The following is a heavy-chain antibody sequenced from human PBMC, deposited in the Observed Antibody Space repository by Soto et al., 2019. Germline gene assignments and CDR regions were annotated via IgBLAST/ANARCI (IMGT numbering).Heavy chain of an antibody. CDR2: IFSSGNT. V-gene: IGHV4-59*01. J-gene: IGHJ6*04. CDR3: ARDIQIPPAGTYDYYGIDA. D-gene: IGHD6-13*01. CDR1: GASISPYY. Sequence: SETLSLTCTVSGASISPYYWTWIRQPPGKGLEWIGYIFSSGNTNYNPSLKSRVTISVDTSKYQFSLKLSSVTAADTAVYYCARDIQIPPAGTYDYYGIDAWGKGTTVTVYS.